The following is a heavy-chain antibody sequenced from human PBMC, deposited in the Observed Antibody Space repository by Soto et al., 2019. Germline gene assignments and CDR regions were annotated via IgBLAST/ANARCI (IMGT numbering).Heavy chain of an antibody. CDR1: GGSFSGYY. V-gene: IGHV4-34*01. D-gene: IGHD3-22*01. Sequence: SETLSLTCAVYGGSFSGYYWSWIRQPPGKGLEWIGEINHSGSTNYNPSLKSRVTISVDTSKNQFSLKLSSVTAADTAVYYCARGHRRVWLRPDYYYYYMDVWGNGTTVTVSS. CDR3: ARGHRRVWLRPDYYYYYMDV. J-gene: IGHJ6*03. CDR2: INHSGST.